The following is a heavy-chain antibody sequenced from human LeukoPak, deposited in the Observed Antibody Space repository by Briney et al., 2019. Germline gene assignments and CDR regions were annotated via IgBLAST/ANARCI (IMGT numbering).Heavy chain of an antibody. Sequence: ASVKVSCKASGYTFTSYAMNWVRQAPGQGLEWMGWINTNTGNPTYAQGFTGRFVFSLDTSVSTAYLQISSLKAEDTAVYYCARGGSSAGLRYFDYWGQGTLVTVSS. J-gene: IGHJ4*02. CDR1: GYTFTSYA. V-gene: IGHV7-4-1*02. CDR2: INTNTGNP. CDR3: ARGGSSAGLRYFDY. D-gene: IGHD2-15*01.